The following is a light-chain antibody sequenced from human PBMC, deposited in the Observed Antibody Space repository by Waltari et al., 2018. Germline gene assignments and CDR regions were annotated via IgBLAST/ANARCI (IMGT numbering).Light chain of an antibody. CDR3: QSFDSSLRTSV. J-gene: IGLJ3*02. V-gene: IGLV1-40*01. CDR2: GNK. CDR1: SSNIGAGYD. Sequence: QSVLTQPPSVSGAPGQRVTLSCTGSSSNIGAGYDVHWYQQIPGTAPNLLIYGNKNRPSGVPDRFSGSQSGTSASLAITGLQAEDEADYYCQSFDSSLRTSVFGGGSRLTVL.